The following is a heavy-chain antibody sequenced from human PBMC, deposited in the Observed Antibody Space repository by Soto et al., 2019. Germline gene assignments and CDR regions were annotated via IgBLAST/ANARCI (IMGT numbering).Heavy chain of an antibody. CDR2: IRNKANSYTT. D-gene: IGHD2-2*01. CDR3: ARGGYCSSTSCNSDYYGMDV. J-gene: IGHJ6*02. CDR1: GFTFSDHY. Sequence: PGGSLRLSCAASGFTFSDHYMDWVRQAPGKGLEWVGRIRNKANSYTTEYAASVKGRFTISRDDSKNSLYLQMNSLKTEDTAVYYCARGGYCSSTSCNSDYYGMDVWGQGTTVTVSS. V-gene: IGHV3-72*01.